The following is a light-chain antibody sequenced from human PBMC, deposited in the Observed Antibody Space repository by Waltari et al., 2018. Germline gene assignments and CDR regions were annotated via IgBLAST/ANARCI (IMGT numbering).Light chain of an antibody. CDR1: TSDIGNNY. CDR3: ATWDDSLSAGV. Sequence: QSVLTQPPSVSAAPGQEVTISCSGSTSDIGNNYVSWYKQVPGTAPKLLISDDNNRPSGVPDRFSGSKSGTSATLLITGLQTGDEADYFCATWDDSLSAGVFGPGTKVTV. V-gene: IGLV1-51*01. J-gene: IGLJ1*01. CDR2: DDN.